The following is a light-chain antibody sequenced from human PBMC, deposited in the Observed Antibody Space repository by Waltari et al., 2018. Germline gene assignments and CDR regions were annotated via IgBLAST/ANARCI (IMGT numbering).Light chain of an antibody. V-gene: IGKV1-39*01. CDR2: ASS. Sequence: DIQMTPSPSSLSASVGDRVTITCRPSQTISRYLNWYQQKPGKAPKLLIYASSRLKSGVPSRFSGSGSGTDFTLTISSLQPEDFATYYGQQSYSTPRTFGGGTKVEIK. CDR1: QTISRY. CDR3: QQSYSTPRT. J-gene: IGKJ4*01.